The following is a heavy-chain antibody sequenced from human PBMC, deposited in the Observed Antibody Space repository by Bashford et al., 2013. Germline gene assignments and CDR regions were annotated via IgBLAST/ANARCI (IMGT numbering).Heavy chain of an antibody. CDR3: TKDLDASNGFYPMVLHV. D-gene: IGHD3-22*01. J-gene: IGHJ6*02. V-gene: IGHV1-69*04. CDR1: GGTFSSYA. CDR2: IIPILGIA. Sequence: VASVKVSCKASGGTFSSYAISWVRQAPGQGLEWMGRIIPILGIANYAQKFQGRVTITADKSTSTAYMELSSLRSEDTAVYYCTKDLDASNGFYPMVLHVWGRGTTVTVSS.